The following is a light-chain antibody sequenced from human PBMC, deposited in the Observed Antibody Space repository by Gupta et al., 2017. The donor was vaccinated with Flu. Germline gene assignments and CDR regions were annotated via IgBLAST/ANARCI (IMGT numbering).Light chain of an antibody. CDR1: SSNIGSNT. CDR3: GSSDAGMNGYV. Sequence: QSVLPHPPSASGTPGQTVTISCSGSSSNIGSNTLNWYHQLPAAATKRLMFSNTKRPSAVPARFSCSTAGADAPPVTIGLQSEEEADDYYGSSDAGMNGYVFGGGTKVTVL. CDR2: SNT. V-gene: IGLV1-44*01. J-gene: IGLJ3*02.